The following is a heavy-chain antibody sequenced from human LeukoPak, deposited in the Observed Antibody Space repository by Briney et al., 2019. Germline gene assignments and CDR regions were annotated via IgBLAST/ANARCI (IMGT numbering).Heavy chain of an antibody. J-gene: IGHJ5*02. D-gene: IGHD3-22*01. Sequence: SETLSLTCAVYGGSFSGYYWSWIRQPPGKGLEWIGEINHSGSTNYNPPLKSRVTISVDTSKNQFSLKLSSVTAADTAVYYCARSITMIVVGYNWFDPWGQGTLVTVSS. CDR2: INHSGST. CDR1: GGSFSGYY. V-gene: IGHV4-34*01. CDR3: ARSITMIVVGYNWFDP.